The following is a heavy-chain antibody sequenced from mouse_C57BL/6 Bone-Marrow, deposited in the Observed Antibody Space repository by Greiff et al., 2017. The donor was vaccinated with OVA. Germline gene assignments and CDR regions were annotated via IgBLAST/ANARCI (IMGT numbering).Heavy chain of an antibody. CDR1: GFTFSDFY. CDR2: SRNKANDYTT. Sequence: EVMLVESGGGLVQSGRSLRLSCATSGFTFSDFYMEWVRQAPGKGLEWIAASRNKANDYTTEYSASVKGRFIVSRDTSQSILYLQMNALRAEDTAIYYCAIYLGRVYFDVWGTGTTVTVSS. J-gene: IGHJ1*03. V-gene: IGHV7-1*01. D-gene: IGHD4-1*01. CDR3: AIYLGRVYFDV.